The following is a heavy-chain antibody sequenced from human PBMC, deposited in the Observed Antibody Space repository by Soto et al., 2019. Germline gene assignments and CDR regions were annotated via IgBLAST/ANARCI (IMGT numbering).Heavy chain of an antibody. CDR3: AREGVQHGSGPYYYYGMDV. CDR1: GFTFSSYS. CDR2: ISSSSSYI. J-gene: IGHJ6*02. V-gene: IGHV3-21*01. Sequence: EVQLVEYGGGLVKPGGSLRLSCAASGFTFSSYSMNWVRQAPGKWLEWVSSISSSSSYIYYADSVKGRFTISRDNAKNSLYLQMNSLRAEDTAVYYCAREGVQHGSGPYYYYGMDVWGQGTTVTVSS. D-gene: IGHD3-10*01.